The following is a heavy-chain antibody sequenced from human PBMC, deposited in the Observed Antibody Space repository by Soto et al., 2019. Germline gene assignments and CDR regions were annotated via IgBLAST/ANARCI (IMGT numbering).Heavy chain of an antibody. J-gene: IGHJ1*01. V-gene: IGHV3-23*01. CDR2: ISGTGGST. D-gene: IGHD6-19*01. CDR1: GFAFSSYA. CDR3: AKDVGRHWLGSEFFQH. Sequence: EVQLLESGGGLVQPGGSLRLSCAASGFAFSSYAMNWVRQAPGKGLEWVSVISGTGGSTYYADSVKGRFTISRDNSKNTLYLQMNSRRGEETAVYDCAKDVGRHWLGSEFFQHWGKGTLVTVSS.